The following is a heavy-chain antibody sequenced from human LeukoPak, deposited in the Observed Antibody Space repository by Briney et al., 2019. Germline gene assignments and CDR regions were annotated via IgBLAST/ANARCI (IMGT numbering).Heavy chain of an antibody. Sequence: ASVKVSCKASGYTFANNDINWVRQATGQGIEWMGWVSPDSGDTGYAPNFRGRVTMTTDTSINTAYMELTSLTSEDTAIYYCTRGRAAGDWGQGTLVTVSS. J-gene: IGHJ4*02. CDR3: TRGRAAGD. CDR2: VSPDSGDT. CDR1: GYTFANND. D-gene: IGHD6-19*01. V-gene: IGHV1-8*01.